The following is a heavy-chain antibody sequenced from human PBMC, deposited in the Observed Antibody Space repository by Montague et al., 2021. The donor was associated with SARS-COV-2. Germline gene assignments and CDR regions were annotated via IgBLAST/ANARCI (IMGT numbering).Heavy chain of an antibody. CDR1: GFTFSSYA. D-gene: IGHD2-15*01. Sequence: SLRLSCAASGFTFSSYAMSWVRQAPGKGLEWVSVISGSGGDTYYADSVKGRFTISRDNFKNTQYLQTNSLRAEDAAVYYCAKTEAGYCSGGSCVVDYWGQGTLVIVSS. CDR2: ISGSGGDT. J-gene: IGHJ4*02. CDR3: AKTEAGYCSGGSCVVDY. V-gene: IGHV3-23*01.